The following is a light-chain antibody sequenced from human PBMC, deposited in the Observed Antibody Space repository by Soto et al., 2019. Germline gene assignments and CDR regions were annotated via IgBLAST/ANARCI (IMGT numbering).Light chain of an antibody. CDR2: EVS. CDR1: SSDVGGYHY. Sequence: QSALTQPDSVSGSPGQSITISCTGTSSDVGGYHYVSWYQQHPGKAPKLMMYEVSNRPSGVPNRFSGSKSGNTASLTFSGLQAEDEADYYCSSSTSSSTYVFGTGTKLTVL. J-gene: IGLJ1*01. V-gene: IGLV2-14*01. CDR3: SSSTSSSTYV.